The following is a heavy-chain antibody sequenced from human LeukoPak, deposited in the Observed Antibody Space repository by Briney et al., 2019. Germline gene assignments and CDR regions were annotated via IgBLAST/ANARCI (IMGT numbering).Heavy chain of an antibody. J-gene: IGHJ4*02. CDR1: GFTFSSYG. CDR3: AKGGTVVTKAGFDY. V-gene: IGHV3-23*01. Sequence: PGGSLRLSCAASGFTFSSYGMSWVRQAPGKGLEWFSAISYSGGSTYYADSVKGRFTISRDNSKNTLYLQMNSLRAEDTAVYYCAKGGTVVTKAGFDYWGQGTLVTVSS. D-gene: IGHD4-23*01. CDR2: ISYSGGST.